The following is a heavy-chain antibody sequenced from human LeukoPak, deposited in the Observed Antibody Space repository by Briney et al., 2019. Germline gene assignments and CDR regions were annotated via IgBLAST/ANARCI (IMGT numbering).Heavy chain of an antibody. Sequence: ASETLSLTCAVSGGSITSSSYCWVWIRQPPGKGREWIGSIFHSGSIYEDAALKRRVTISVATSRNQFSLKLTSGTAADPAAYYCPRRRDGYKEDFFASWGQGTLVTVSS. CDR2: IFHSGSI. CDR1: GGSITSSSYC. D-gene: IGHD5-24*01. CDR3: PRRRDGYKEDFFAS. V-gene: IGHV4-39*01. J-gene: IGHJ5*01.